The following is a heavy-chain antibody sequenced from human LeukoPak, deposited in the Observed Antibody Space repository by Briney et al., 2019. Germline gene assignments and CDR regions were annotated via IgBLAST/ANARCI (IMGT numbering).Heavy chain of an antibody. CDR1: GYNFTTYW. CDR2: IYPCDPDI. Sequence: GESLKISCRGSGYNFTTYWLGWVRPMPGKGLEWMGIIYPCDPDIRYTPSLQAQVTMSADKSINTAYLQWSSLRASDTAMYYCARRQGCSSSSCPPDYWGQGSLVTVSP. D-gene: IGHD2-2*01. V-gene: IGHV5-51*01. CDR3: ARRQGCSSSSCPPDY. J-gene: IGHJ4*02.